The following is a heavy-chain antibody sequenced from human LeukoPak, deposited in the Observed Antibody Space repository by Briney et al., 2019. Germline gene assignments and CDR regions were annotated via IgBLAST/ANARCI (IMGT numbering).Heavy chain of an antibody. Sequence: SETLSLTFAVYGGSFSGYYWSWIRQPPGKGLEWIGSIYYSGSTYYNPSLKSRVTISVDTSKNQLSLKLSSVAAADTAVYYCARSSITMVRGKSTFDYWGQGTLVTVSS. CDR3: ARSSITMVRGKSTFDY. J-gene: IGHJ4*02. D-gene: IGHD3-10*01. V-gene: IGHV4-34*01. CDR2: IYYSGST. CDR1: GGSFSGYY.